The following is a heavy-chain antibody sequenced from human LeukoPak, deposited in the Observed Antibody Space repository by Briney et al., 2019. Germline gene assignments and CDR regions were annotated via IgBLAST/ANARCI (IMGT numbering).Heavy chain of an antibody. J-gene: IGHJ4*02. CDR3: ARGGSGSYYVGPFDY. V-gene: IGHV4-30-4*08. Sequence: PSQTLSLTCTAPGGSISSGDYYWSWIRQPPGKGLEWIGYIYYSGSTYYNPSLKSRVTISVDTSKNQFSLKLSSVTAADTAVYYCARGGSGSYYVGPFDYWGQGTLVTVSP. CDR2: IYYSGST. CDR1: GGSISSGDYY. D-gene: IGHD1-26*01.